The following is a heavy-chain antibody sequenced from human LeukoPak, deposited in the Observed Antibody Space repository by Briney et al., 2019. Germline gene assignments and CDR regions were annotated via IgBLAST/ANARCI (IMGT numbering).Heavy chain of an antibody. CDR2: IYYSGST. D-gene: IGHD3-22*01. J-gene: IGHJ4*02. CDR1: GGSISSGGYY. V-gene: IGHV4-30-4*01. CDR3: ARASSGYYLRYFDY. Sequence: SETLSLTCTVSGGSISSGGYYWSWIRQPPGKGLEWIGYIYYSGSTYYNPSLKSRVTISVDTSKNQFSLKLSSVTAADTAVYYCARASSGYYLRYFDYWGQGTLVTVSS.